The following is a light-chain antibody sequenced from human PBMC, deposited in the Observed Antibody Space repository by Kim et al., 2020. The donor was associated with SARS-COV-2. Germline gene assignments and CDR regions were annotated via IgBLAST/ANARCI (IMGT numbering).Light chain of an antibody. J-gene: IGKJ1*01. CDR1: QSISSW. CDR2: KAS. CDR3: QQYNSYSRT. V-gene: IGKV1-5*03. Sequence: DIQMTQSPSTLSASVGDRVTITCRASQSISSWLAWYQQKPGKAPKLLIYKASSLQIGVPSRFSGSGSGTEFTLTISSLQPDDFATYYCQQYNSYSRTFGQGTKVDIK.